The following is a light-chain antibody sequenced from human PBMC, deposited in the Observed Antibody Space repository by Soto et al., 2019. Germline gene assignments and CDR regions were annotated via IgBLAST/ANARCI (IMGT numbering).Light chain of an antibody. CDR2: GAS. CDR1: QNVDSNY. J-gene: IGKJ5*01. V-gene: IGKV3-20*01. Sequence: EIVLKQSPGTLALSPGDDATLSCRASQNVDSNYLAWYQQKPGQTPRLIIYGASGRADGIPHRFSGSGFGTDFTLTISKVDPEEFAVYYCQQYGTLRWVTVGQGTRRESK. CDR3: QQYGTLRWVT.